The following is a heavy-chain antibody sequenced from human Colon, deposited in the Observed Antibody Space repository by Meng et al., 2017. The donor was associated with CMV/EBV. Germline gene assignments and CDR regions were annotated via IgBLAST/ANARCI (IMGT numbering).Heavy chain of an antibody. CDR1: GFTFTDYS. V-gene: IGHV3-21*01. CDR3: VREGYYGA. Sequence: GGSLRLSCATSGFTFTDYSLNWVRQAPGKGLEWVSSISSRSTYISYADSVKGRFTVSRDNSKSALYLHMNSLRVEDTAVYYCVREGYYGAWGQGTLVTVSS. D-gene: IGHD3-10*01. J-gene: IGHJ5*02. CDR2: ISSRSTYI.